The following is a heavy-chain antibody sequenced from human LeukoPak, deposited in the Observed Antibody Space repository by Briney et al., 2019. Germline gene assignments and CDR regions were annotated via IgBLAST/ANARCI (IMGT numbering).Heavy chain of an antibody. CDR2: VYIGGST. Sequence: GGSLTLSCAASGFTVSSNYMSWVRQAPGTGLGWDSVVYIGGSTYYADSVKGRFTISIHNSKNTLYLQMNSLRAEDTAVYYCARGIMTTVPHYYGMDVWGQGTTVTVSS. CDR3: ARGIMTTVPHYYGMDV. CDR1: GFTVSSNY. D-gene: IGHD4-17*01. V-gene: IGHV3-53*04. J-gene: IGHJ6*02.